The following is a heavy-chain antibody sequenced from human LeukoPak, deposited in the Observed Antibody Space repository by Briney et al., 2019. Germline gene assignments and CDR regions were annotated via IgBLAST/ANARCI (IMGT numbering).Heavy chain of an antibody. Sequence: SETLSLTCTVSGGSISSSSYYWGWIRQPPGKGLEWIGSIYYSGSTYYYPSLKSRVTISVDPSKNQFSLKLRSVTAADTAVYYCANIIGEVSGGWVDPLGQGAMVSVSS. J-gene: IGHJ5*02. CDR3: ANIIGEVSGGWVDP. V-gene: IGHV4-39*07. CDR2: IYYSGST. CDR1: GGSISSSSYY.